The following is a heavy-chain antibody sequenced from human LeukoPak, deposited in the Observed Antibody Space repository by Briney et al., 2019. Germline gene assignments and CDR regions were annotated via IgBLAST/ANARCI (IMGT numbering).Heavy chain of an antibody. D-gene: IGHD6-19*01. CDR1: GFTFSSYE. CDR2: ISGSGSTI. Sequence: GGSLRLSCAASGFTFSSYEMNWVRQAPGKGLEWVSYISGSGSTICYADSVKGRFTVSRDNAKNSLYLQMNSLRAEDTAVYYCAKEDRQQWLVDYWGQGTLVTVSS. CDR3: AKEDRQQWLVDY. V-gene: IGHV3-48*03. J-gene: IGHJ4*02.